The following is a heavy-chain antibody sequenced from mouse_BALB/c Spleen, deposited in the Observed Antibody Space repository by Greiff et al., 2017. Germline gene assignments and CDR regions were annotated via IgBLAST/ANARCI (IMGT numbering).Heavy chain of an antibody. CDR1: GYSFTSYW. CDR3: TRKLGPGYFDY. CDR2: IYPGNSDT. J-gene: IGHJ2*01. Sequence: SGTVLARPGASVKMSCKASGYSFTSYWMHWVKQRPGQGLEWIGAIYPGNSDTSYNQKFKGKAKLTAVTSASTAYMELSSLTNEDSAVYYCTRKLGPGYFDYWGQGTTLTVSS. V-gene: IGHV1-5*01. D-gene: IGHD4-1*01.